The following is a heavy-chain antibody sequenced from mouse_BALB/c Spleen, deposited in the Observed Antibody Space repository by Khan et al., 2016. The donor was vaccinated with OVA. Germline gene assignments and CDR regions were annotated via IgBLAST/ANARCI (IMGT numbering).Heavy chain of an antibody. CDR3: ASCDCYVGGAMDY. J-gene: IGHJ4*01. CDR2: TNPGIVNT. V-gene: IGHV1S56*01. CDR1: GHAFTTSY. D-gene: IGHD2-13*01. Sequence: QVRQQQSGPELVKPGASVRKSCKASGHAFTTSYTHWVTHRTGQGIARTGWTNPGIVNTKYNEKFKGKVTPTADTSSTTVYMQLISLTSEGSAVYFRASCDCYVGGAMDYWGQGTSVTVSS.